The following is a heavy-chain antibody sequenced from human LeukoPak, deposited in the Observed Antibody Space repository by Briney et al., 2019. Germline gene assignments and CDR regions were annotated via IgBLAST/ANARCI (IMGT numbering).Heavy chain of an antibody. CDR1: GFTFSSYS. V-gene: IGHV3-21*01. D-gene: IGHD5-12*01. Sequence: GGSLRLSCAASGFTFSSYSMNWVRQAPGKGLEWVSSISSSSSYIYYADLVKGRFTISRDNAKNSLYLQMNSLRAEDTAVYYCARGVQWLRFVLDYWGQGTLVTVSS. CDR3: ARGVQWLRFVLDY. CDR2: ISSSSSYI. J-gene: IGHJ4*02.